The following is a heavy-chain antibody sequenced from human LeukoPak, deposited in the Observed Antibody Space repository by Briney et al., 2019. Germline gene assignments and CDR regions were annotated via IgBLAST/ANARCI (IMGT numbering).Heavy chain of an antibody. J-gene: IGHJ4*02. V-gene: IGHV3-74*01. Sequence: GGSLRLSCAASGFTFSSYWMHWVRQSPGKGLVWVSRINSDGFSTNYADSVKGRFTTSRDNAKNTLYLQMNSLRAEDTAVYYCARSMITFGGVIAKGAFDYWGQGTLVTVSS. CDR3: ARSMITFGGVIAKGAFDY. CDR1: GFTFSSYW. CDR2: INSDGFST. D-gene: IGHD3-16*02.